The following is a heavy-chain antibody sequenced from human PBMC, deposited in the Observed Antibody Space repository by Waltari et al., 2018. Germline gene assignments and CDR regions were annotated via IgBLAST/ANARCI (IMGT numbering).Heavy chain of an antibody. D-gene: IGHD3-10*01. J-gene: IGHJ4*02. CDR1: GGSISSSSYY. CDR2: IYYSGST. Sequence: QLQLQESGPGLVKPSETLSLTCTVSGGSISSSSYYWGWIRQPPGKGLEWIGSIYYSGSTYYNPSLRSRVTISVDTSKNQFSLKLSSVTAADTAVYYCAYGSGSYSGYWGQGTLVTVSS. CDR3: AYGSGSYSGY. V-gene: IGHV4-39*07.